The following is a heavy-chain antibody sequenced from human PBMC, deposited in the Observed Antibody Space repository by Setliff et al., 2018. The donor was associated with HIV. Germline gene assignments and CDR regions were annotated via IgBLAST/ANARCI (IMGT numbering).Heavy chain of an antibody. CDR2: IYYTGST. J-gene: IGHJ3*02. CDR1: GGSISSSSYY. V-gene: IGHV4-39*01. D-gene: IGHD4-17*01. CDR3: ARRFLTTVVTLAFDT. Sequence: PSETLSLTCTVSGGSISSSSYYWGWIRQSPGKGLEWIGSIYYTGSTHYSPSLKSRVTISVDTSKNQFSLRLNSVTAADTAVYYCARRFLTTVVTLAFDTWGQGTMVTVSS.